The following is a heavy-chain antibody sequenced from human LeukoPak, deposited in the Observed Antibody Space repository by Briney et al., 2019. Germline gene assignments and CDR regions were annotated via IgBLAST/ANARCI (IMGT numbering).Heavy chain of an antibody. CDR1: GGSIRSSSYY. Sequence: PSETLSLTCTVSGGSIRSSSYYWGWIRQPPGKGLEWIGTMYYSGSTYYNPSLKSRVTISVDTSKNQFSLKLSSVTAADTAVYYCARRGSSDWNWFDPWGQGALVTVSS. V-gene: IGHV4-39*01. J-gene: IGHJ5*02. D-gene: IGHD6-19*01. CDR3: ARRGSSDWNWFDP. CDR2: MYYSGST.